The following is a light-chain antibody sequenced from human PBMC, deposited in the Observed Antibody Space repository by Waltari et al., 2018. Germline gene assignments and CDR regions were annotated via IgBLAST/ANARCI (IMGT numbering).Light chain of an antibody. CDR3: MQALQTPWT. CDR1: QSLLDTNVYNL. Sequence: DIVVTQSPLSLPVTPGEPASISCRSSQSLLDTNVYNLLDWYLQKPGQSPQLLIYFGSNRASGVPDRFSGSGSGRDFTLKISRVEAEDVGVYYCMQALQTPWTFGQGTKVEIK. J-gene: IGKJ1*01. CDR2: FGS. V-gene: IGKV2-28*01.